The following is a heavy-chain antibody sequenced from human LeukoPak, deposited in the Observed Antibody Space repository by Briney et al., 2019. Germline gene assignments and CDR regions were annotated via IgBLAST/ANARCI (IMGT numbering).Heavy chain of an antibody. J-gene: IGHJ3*02. CDR3: EKLRSSSSSDAFDI. CDR1: GFTVSSDY. Sequence: GGSLRLSCAASGFTVSSDYMSWVRQAPGKGLEWVSVIYSGGRTYYADSVKGRFTISRSNSKNTLYLHMNSLRAEDTAVYYCEKLRSSSSSDAFDIWGQGTMVTVSS. CDR2: IYSGGRT. D-gene: IGHD2-2*01. V-gene: IGHV3-53*01.